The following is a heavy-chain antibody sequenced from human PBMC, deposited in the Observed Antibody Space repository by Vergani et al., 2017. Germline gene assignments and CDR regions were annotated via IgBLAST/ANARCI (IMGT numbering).Heavy chain of an antibody. CDR1: GGTFSSYT. Sequence: QVQLVQSGAEVKKPGSSVKVSCKASGGTFSSYTISWVRQAPGQGLEWMGRIIPILGIANYAQKFQGRVTITADKSTSTAYMELSSLRSEDTAVYYCAKDGGYGDVYFDYWGQGTLVTVSS. CDR2: IIPILGIA. CDR3: AKDGGYGDVYFDY. J-gene: IGHJ4*02. V-gene: IGHV1-69*08. D-gene: IGHD4-17*01.